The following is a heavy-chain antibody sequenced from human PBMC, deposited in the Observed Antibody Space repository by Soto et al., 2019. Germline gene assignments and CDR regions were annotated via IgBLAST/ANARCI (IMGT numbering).Heavy chain of an antibody. J-gene: IGHJ6*02. V-gene: IGHV6-1*01. CDR1: GDSVSSNSAA. Sequence: SQTLSLTCAISGDSVSSNSAAWNWIRQSPSRGLEWLGRTYYRSKWYNDYAVSVKSRITINPDTSKNQFSLQLNSVTPEDTAVYYCARGTPVVVAAPPEYYGMDVWGQGTTVTVSS. CDR2: TYYRSKWYN. CDR3: ARGTPVVVAAPPEYYGMDV. D-gene: IGHD2-15*01.